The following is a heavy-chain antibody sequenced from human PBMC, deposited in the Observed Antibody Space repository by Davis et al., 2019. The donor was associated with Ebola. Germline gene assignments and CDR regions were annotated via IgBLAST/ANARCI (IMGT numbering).Heavy chain of an antibody. CDR3: ARTRGDYAWFDP. Sequence: MPSETLSLTCTVSGGSISSSSYYWSWIRQPPGKGLEWIGEINHSGSTNYNPSLKSRVTISVDTSKNQFSLKLSSVTAADTAVYYCARTRGDYAWFDPWGQGTLVTVSS. D-gene: IGHD4-17*01. V-gene: IGHV4-39*07. CDR1: GGSISSSSYY. CDR2: INHSGST. J-gene: IGHJ5*02.